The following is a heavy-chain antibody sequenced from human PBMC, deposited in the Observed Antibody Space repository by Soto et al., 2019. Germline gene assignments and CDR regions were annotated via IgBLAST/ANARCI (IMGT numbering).Heavy chain of an antibody. CDR3: ARISQSDFWSGYYYFFDY. J-gene: IGHJ4*02. D-gene: IGHD3-3*01. CDR1: GYTFTDYG. CDR2: ITAFNGNT. Sequence: QVHLVQSGAEVEKPGASVKVSCKASGYTFTDYGISWVRQAPGQGLQWMGWITAFNGNTKYAQQFQGRVTMTTDTSTSPAYIELRSLDSDDTAVYYCARISQSDFWSGYYYFFDYWGQGTLVTVSS. V-gene: IGHV1-18*01.